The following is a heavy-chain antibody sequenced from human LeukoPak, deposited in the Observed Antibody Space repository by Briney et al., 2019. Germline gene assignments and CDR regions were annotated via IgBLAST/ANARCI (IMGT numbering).Heavy chain of an antibody. D-gene: IGHD5-18*01. CDR1: GYTFTSYY. CDR3: ARGVGLLLDTAMVSVDPFDP. Sequence: GASVKVSCKASGYTFTSYYMHWVRQAPGQGLEWMGWISAYNGNTNYAQKLQGRVTMTTDTSTSTAYMELRSLRSDDTAVYYCARGVGLLLDTAMVSVDPFDPWGQGTLVTVSS. CDR2: ISAYNGNT. V-gene: IGHV1-18*04. J-gene: IGHJ5*02.